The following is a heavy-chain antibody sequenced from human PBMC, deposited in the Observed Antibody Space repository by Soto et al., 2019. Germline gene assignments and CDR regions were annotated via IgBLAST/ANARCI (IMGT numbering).Heavy chain of an antibody. CDR3: ARGRGRYSSGWSWFDP. D-gene: IGHD6-19*01. CDR2: IFQSGST. CDR1: GGTIRSPDW. V-gene: IGHV4-4*02. J-gene: IGHJ5*02. Sequence: SETLSLTCGVSGGTIRSPDWWTWVRQPPGKGLEWIGEIFQSGSTNYTPSLESRVTISVDKSKNQFSLTLTSVTAADTAVYFCARGRGRYSSGWSWFDPRGQGILVTVSS.